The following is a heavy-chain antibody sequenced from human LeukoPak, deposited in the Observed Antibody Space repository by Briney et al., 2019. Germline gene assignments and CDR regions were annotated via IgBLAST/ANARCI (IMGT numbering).Heavy chain of an antibody. CDR1: GGSISSSSYY. D-gene: IGHD2-15*01. V-gene: IGHV4-39*07. J-gene: IGHJ4*02. CDR3: ARYLADGSGHDY. CDR2: IYYSGST. Sequence: PSETLSLTCTVSGGSISSSSYYWGWIRQPPGKGLEWIGSIYYSGSTNYNPSLKGRVTISVDTSKNQFSLKLSSVTAADTAVYYCARYLADGSGHDYWGQGTLVTVSS.